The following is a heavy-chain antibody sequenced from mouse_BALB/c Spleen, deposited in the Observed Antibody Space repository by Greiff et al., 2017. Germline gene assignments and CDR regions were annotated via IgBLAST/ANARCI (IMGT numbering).Heavy chain of an antibody. V-gene: IGHV1-18*01. CDR3: ARWGLRRHYFDY. D-gene: IGHD2-2*01. Sequence: VQLKQSGPELVKPGASVKIPCKASGYTFTDYNMDWVKQSHGKSLEWIGDINPNNGGTIYNQKFKGKATLTVDKSSSTAYMELRSLTSEDTAVYYCARWGLRRHYFDYWGQGTTLTVSS. CDR2: INPNNGGT. J-gene: IGHJ2*01. CDR1: GYTFTDYN.